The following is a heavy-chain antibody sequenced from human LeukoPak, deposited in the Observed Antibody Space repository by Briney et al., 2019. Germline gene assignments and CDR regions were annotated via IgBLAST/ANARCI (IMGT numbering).Heavy chain of an antibody. Sequence: GGSLTLSCEVSGFPVRSRYMTWVRQAPGKGLEWVGLIRSKAYGGTTEYAASVKGRFTISRDDSKSIAYLQTNSLKTEDTAVYYCTGADAGWFDPWGQGTLVTVSS. CDR1: GFPVRSRY. V-gene: IGHV3-49*04. CDR2: IRSKAYGGTT. CDR3: TGADAGWFDP. J-gene: IGHJ5*02.